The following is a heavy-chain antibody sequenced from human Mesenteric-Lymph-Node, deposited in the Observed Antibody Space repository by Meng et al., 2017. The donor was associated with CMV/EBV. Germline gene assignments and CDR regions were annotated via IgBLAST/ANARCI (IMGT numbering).Heavy chain of an antibody. J-gene: IGHJ4*02. CDR2: INPEGSYT. CDR1: GFTFSTSW. CDR3: ARLGYCDTTSCLDY. D-gene: IGHD2-2*01. Sequence: GGSLRLSCAASGFTFSTSWIHWVRQAPGKGLVWVSHINPEGSYTNYADSVKGRFTVSRDNAKNSLSLQMNSLRAEDTAVYYCARLGYCDTTSCLDYWGQGTLVTVSS. V-gene: IGHV3-74*01.